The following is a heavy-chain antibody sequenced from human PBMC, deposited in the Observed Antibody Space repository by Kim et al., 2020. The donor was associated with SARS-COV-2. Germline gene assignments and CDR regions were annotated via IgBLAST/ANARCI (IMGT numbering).Heavy chain of an antibody. V-gene: IGHV4-59*08. Sequence: SETLSLTCTVSGGSISSYYWSWIRQPPGKGLEWIGYIYYSGSTNYNPSLKSRVTISVDTSKNQFSLKLSSVTAADTAVYYCARRRPGIAALLEAFDIWGQGTMVTVSS. CDR1: GGSISSYY. D-gene: IGHD6-13*01. J-gene: IGHJ3*02. CDR3: ARRRPGIAALLEAFDI. CDR2: IYYSGST.